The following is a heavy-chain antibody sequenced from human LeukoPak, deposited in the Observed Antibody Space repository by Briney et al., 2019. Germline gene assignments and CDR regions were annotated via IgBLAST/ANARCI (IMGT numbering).Heavy chain of an antibody. CDR3: ARDYGRNSGASWYYYGMDV. D-gene: IGHD4-23*01. Sequence: SETLSLTCTVSGGSITNYCWSWIRQPPGKGLEWIGYISCSRSTNYSPSLKSRVTISVDTSKKQFSLNLNSVTAADTAIYYCARDYGRNSGASWYYYGMDVWGQGTTVTVSS. J-gene: IGHJ6*02. CDR1: GGSITNYC. CDR2: ISCSRST. V-gene: IGHV4-59*01.